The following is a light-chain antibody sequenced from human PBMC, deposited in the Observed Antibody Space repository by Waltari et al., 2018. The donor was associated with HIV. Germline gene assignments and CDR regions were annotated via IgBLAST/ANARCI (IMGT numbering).Light chain of an antibody. CDR3: QSYDSSLSGWV. V-gene: IGLV1-40*01. CDR2: GNN. J-gene: IGLJ3*02. Sequence: QSVLTQPPSVSGAPGQRVTITCTGTSSTIGAGYDVQWYQHLPGTAPKLLIYGNNNRPSGVPDRFSGSKSGTSASLAITGLQTDDEADYYCQSYDSSLSGWVFGGGTKLTVL. CDR1: SSTIGAGYD.